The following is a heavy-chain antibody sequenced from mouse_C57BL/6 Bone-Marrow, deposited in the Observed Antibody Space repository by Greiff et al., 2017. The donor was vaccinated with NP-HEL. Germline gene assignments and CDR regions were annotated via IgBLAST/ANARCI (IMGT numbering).Heavy chain of an antibody. Sequence: VQLQQSGPGLVQPSQSLSITCTVSGFSLTSYGVHWVRQSPGKGLEWLGVIWSGGSTDYNAAFISRLSISKDNSKSHVFFKRNSLQADDTAIYYCARNYDYPLDYGGQGTSVTVSS. CDR2: IWSGGST. V-gene: IGHV2-2*01. CDR3: ARNYDYPLDY. CDR1: GFSLTSYG. D-gene: IGHD2-3*01. J-gene: IGHJ4*01.